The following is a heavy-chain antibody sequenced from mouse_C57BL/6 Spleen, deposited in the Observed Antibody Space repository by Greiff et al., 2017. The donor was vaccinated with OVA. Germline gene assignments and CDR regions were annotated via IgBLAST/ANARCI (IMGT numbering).Heavy chain of an antibody. D-gene: IGHD1-1*01. CDR2: IDPSDSYT. J-gene: IGHJ1*03. CDR3: ARDYGSSHWYFDV. V-gene: IGHV1-59*01. Sequence: QVQLQQPGAELVRPGPSVKLSCKASGYTFTSYWMHWVKQRPGQGLEWIGVIDPSDSYTNYNQKFKGKATLTVDTSSSTAYMQLSSLTSEDSAVYYCARDYGSSHWYFDVWGTGTTVTVSS. CDR1: GYTFTSYW.